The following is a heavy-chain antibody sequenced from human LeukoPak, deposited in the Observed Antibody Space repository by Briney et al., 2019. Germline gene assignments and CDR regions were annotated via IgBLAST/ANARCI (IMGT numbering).Heavy chain of an antibody. CDR3: ALSWDY. J-gene: IGHJ4*02. CDR2: IWYDGSNK. D-gene: IGHD5/OR15-5a*01. CDR1: GFTLSSYG. V-gene: IGHV3-30*02. Sequence: GGSLRLSCAASGFTLSSYGMHWVRQAPGKGLEWVAVIWYDGSNKYYADSVKGRFTISRDNSKNALYLQMNSLRAEDTAVYYCALSWDYWGQGTLVTVSS.